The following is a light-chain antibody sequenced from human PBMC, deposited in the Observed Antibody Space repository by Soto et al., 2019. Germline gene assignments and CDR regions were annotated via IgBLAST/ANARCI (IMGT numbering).Light chain of an antibody. CDR3: LQYDEHSIT. J-gene: IGKJ5*01. CDR1: QPISTW. Sequence: DIQMTQSPSTLSASVGDRVTITCRASQPISTWLAWYQQRPGKAPNLLIYHASSLESGVPSRFSGSGSGTEFTLSISSLQPDDFGTYYCLQYDEHSITFGQGTRLEIK. V-gene: IGKV1-5*01. CDR2: HAS.